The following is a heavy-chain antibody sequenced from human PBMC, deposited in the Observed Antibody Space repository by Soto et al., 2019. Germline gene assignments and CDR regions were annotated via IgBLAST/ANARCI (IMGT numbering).Heavy chain of an antibody. CDR3: ARRESIAAPFDP. CDR1: GGSISSSSYY. D-gene: IGHD6-6*01. J-gene: IGHJ5*02. V-gene: IGHV4-39*01. Sequence: SETLSLTCTVSGGSISSSSYYWGWIRQPPGKGLEWIGSIYYSGSTYYNPSLKSRVTISVDTSKNQFSLKLSSVTAADTAVYYCARRESIAAPFDPWGQGTLVTVSS. CDR2: IYYSGST.